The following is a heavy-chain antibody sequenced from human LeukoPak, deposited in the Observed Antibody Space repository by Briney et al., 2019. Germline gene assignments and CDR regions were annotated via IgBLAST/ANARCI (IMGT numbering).Heavy chain of an antibody. D-gene: IGHD3-22*01. V-gene: IGHV1-24*01. Sequence: GASVKVSCKVSGYTLTELSMYWVRQAPGKGLEWMGGFDPEDGETIYAQKFQGRVTMTEDTSTDTAYMELSSLRSEDTAVYYCATQTSYYYDSSGYSSWGQGTLVTVSS. CDR1: GYTLTELS. J-gene: IGHJ5*02. CDR2: FDPEDGET. CDR3: ATQTSYYYDSSGYSS.